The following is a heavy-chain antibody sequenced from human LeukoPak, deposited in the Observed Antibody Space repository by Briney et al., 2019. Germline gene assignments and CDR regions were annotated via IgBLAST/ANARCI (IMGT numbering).Heavy chain of an antibody. V-gene: IGHV3-23*01. CDR1: GFTFSSYA. CDR2: ISGSGGST. D-gene: IGHD6-6*01. CDR3: AKDLLIAARIPDY. J-gene: IGHJ4*02. Sequence: TGGSLRLSXAASGFTFSSYAMSWVRQAPGKGLEWVSAISGSGGSTYYADSVKGRFPISRDNSKNTLYLQMNSLRAEDTAVYYCAKDLLIAARIPDYWGQGTLVTVST.